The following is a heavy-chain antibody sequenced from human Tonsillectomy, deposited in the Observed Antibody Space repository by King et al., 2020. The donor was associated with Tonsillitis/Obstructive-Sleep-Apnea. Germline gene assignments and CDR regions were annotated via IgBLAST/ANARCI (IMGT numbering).Heavy chain of an antibody. V-gene: IGHV4-34*01. CDR3: ASLGNVVVVPGAIRSGYFDY. Sequence: VQLQQWGAGLWKPSETLSLSCAVYGGSFSGYYWSWIRQPPGKGLEWIGEINHSGSTNYNPSLMSRVTISIDTSNNQFSLKLSSVTAADTAVYYCASLGNVVVVPGAIRSGYFDYWGQGTLVTVSS. D-gene: IGHD2-2*02. CDR2: INHSGST. CDR1: GGSFSGYY. J-gene: IGHJ4*02.